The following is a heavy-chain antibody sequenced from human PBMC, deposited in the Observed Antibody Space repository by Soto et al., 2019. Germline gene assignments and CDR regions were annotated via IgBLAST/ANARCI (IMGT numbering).Heavy chain of an antibody. CDR2: ISSSSSTI. J-gene: IGHJ6*02. CDR3: AGPEYSNPTYGLDV. Sequence: ERSLLLPWAASGFTFITEAMNWARLAPGKRLEWVSYISSSSSTIYYADSVKGRFTISRDNAKNSLYLQMNSLSDEDTDVYYCAGPEYSNPTYGLDVWGQGTTVTAS. CDR1: GFTFITEA. D-gene: IGHD6-6*01. V-gene: IGHV3-48*02.